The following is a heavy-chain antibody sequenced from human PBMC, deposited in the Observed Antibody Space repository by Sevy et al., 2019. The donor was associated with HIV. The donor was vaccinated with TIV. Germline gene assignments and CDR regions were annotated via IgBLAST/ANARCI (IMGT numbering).Heavy chain of an antibody. J-gene: IGHJ4*02. D-gene: IGHD4-17*01. CDR2: IGYGGSNK. Sequence: GGSLRLSCAASGFTPSTYGMHWVRQAPGKGLEWVAVIGYGGSNKYYGDSVKGGFTISRDNSKSRLVLQMDSLRAEDTAVYYCARDPRRDGDYRLAYFDSWGQGTLVTVSS. V-gene: IGHV3-33*01. CDR1: GFTPSTYG. CDR3: ARDPRRDGDYRLAYFDS.